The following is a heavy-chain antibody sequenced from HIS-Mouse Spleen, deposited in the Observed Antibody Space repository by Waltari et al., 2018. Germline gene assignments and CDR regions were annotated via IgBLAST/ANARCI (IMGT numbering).Heavy chain of an antibody. J-gene: IGHJ2*01. Sequence: QLQLQESGPGLVKPSENLSLPGTVPGGSTSSSSHYWGWIRQPPGKGLEWIGGICSSGSTYYNQSLKSLVTISVDTSKNQFSLKLSSVTAADTAVYYCAREIPYSSSWYDWYFDLWGRGTLVTVSS. CDR1: GGSTSSSSHY. CDR2: ICSSGST. D-gene: IGHD6-13*01. CDR3: AREIPYSSSWYDWYFDL. V-gene: IGHV4-39*07.